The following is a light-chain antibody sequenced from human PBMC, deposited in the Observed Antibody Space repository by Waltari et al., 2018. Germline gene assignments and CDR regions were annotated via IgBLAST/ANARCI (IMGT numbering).Light chain of an antibody. CDR1: QRISTY. CDR3: QQSFNTPPWT. CDR2: AAS. J-gene: IGKJ1*01. V-gene: IGKV1-39*01. Sequence: DLQMSQSPSSLSASVGDRVTLSRRASQRISTYLTWYQQKSGKAPKLLIYAASTLQGGVPSRFSGTGSGTVFTLTISSLQPEDFATYYCQQSFNTPPWTFGQGTKVEIK.